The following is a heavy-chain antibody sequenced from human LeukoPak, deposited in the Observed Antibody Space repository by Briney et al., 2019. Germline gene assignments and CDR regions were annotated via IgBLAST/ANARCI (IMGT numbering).Heavy chain of an antibody. CDR1: GYTFTSHG. J-gene: IGHJ4*02. D-gene: IGHD2-2*01. V-gene: IGHV1-18*01. CDR2: ISAYNGNT. Sequence: GASVKVSCKASGYTFTSHGISWVRQAPGQGLEWMGWISAYNGNTNYAQKLQGRVTMTTDTSTSTAYMELRSLRSDDTAVYYCASSRPRYCSSTSCYDFDYWGQGTLVTVSS. CDR3: ASSRPRYCSSTSCYDFDY.